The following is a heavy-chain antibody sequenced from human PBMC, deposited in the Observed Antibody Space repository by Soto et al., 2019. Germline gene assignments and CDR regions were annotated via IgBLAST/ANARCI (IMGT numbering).Heavy chain of an antibody. CDR1: GFSFRSHG. V-gene: IGHV3-33*01. Sequence: QVQLVESGGGVVQPGRSLRLSCAAAGFSFRSHGMHLVRQAPGKGLEWVAVIWYDGSKKYYADSVKGRFTISRDNSKNPRYLEMHSLRAEDTAVYYCARDSSGVTTYFDSWGQGSLVTVSS. D-gene: IGHD4-17*01. CDR2: IWYDGSKK. CDR3: ARDSSGVTTYFDS. J-gene: IGHJ4*02.